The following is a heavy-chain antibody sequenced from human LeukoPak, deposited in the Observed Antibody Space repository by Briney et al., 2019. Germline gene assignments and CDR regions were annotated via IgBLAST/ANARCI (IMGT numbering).Heavy chain of an antibody. CDR1: GFTSSSYA. Sequence: AGGSLRLSCAASGFTSSSYAMSWVRQAPGKGLEWVSAISGSGGSTYYADSVKGRFTISRDNSKNTLYLQMNSLRAEDTAVYYCAKDSWAPLGGEILYWGQGTLVTVSS. D-gene: IGHD3-16*01. J-gene: IGHJ4*02. CDR2: ISGSGGST. CDR3: AKDSWAPLGGEILY. V-gene: IGHV3-23*01.